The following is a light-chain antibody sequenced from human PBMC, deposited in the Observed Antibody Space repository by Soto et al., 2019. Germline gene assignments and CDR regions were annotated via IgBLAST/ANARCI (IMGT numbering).Light chain of an antibody. Sequence: EIVLTQSPATLSLSPGERATLSCRASQSVSSYLAWYQQKPGQAPRLLIYDGSNRATGIPARFSGSGSGTDFTLTISSLEPEDFAVYYCQQRSNLLTFGGGTKVEIK. CDR1: QSVSSY. CDR2: DGS. V-gene: IGKV3-11*01. CDR3: QQRSNLLT. J-gene: IGKJ4*01.